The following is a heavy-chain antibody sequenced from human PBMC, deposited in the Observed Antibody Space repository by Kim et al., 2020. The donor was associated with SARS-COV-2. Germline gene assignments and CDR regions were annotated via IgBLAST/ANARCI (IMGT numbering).Heavy chain of an antibody. V-gene: IGHV5-51*01. J-gene: IGHJ3*02. D-gene: IGHD1-26*01. Sequence: PSFQGQATISADKSISTAYLQWSSLKASDTAMYYCARRMSGSYFYDAFDIWGQGTMVTVSS. CDR3: ARRMSGSYFYDAFDI.